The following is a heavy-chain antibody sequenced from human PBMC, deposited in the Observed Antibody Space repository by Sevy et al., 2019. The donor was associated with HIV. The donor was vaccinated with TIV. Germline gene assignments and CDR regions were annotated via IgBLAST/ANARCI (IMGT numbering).Heavy chain of an antibody. CDR3: AAGADNSGSPQFLDALDL. V-gene: IGHV1-58*01. D-gene: IGHD3-10*01. CDR2: IVVAGGHT. J-gene: IGHJ6*02. CDR1: GIDFFGAA. Sequence: ASVKVSCKASGIDFFGAAVQWLRQARGQRPEWIGWIVVAGGHTAYSPTWQDRVALTRNMSTGTVEMELREVRIEDTAGDCGAAGADNSGSPQFLDALDLWGQGTTVTVSS.